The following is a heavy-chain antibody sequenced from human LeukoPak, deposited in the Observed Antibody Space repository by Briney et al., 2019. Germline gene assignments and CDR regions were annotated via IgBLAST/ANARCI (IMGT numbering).Heavy chain of an antibody. CDR2: ISSSSSYI. CDR1: GFSFSTYS. J-gene: IGHJ4*02. D-gene: IGHD3-3*01. CDR3: AGDLDFWSGSELGR. Sequence: PGGSLRLSCAASGFSFSTYSMNWVRQAPGEGLEWVSCISSSSSYIYYADSVKGRFTISRDNAKNSLYLQMNSLRAEDTAVHYCAGDLDFWSGSELGRWGQGTLVTVSS. V-gene: IGHV3-21*01.